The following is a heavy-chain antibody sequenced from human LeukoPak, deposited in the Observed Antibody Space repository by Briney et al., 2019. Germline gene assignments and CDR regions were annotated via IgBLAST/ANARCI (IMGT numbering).Heavy chain of an antibody. Sequence: SETLSLTCTVSGGSFSSYYWSWIRQPAGKGLEWIGRINTSGSTNYNPSLKSRVTMSLDTSKNQFSLKLSSVTAADTAVYYCARNLLPAHKGAFDVWGQGTLVTVSS. CDR3: ARNLLPAHKGAFDV. CDR1: GGSFSSYY. CDR2: INTSGST. J-gene: IGHJ3*01. D-gene: IGHD2-2*01. V-gene: IGHV4-4*07.